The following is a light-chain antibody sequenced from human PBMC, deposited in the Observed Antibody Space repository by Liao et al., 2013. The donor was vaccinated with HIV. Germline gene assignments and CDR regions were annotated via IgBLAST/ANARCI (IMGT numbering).Light chain of an antibody. Sequence: SYELTQPPSVSVSPGQTARITCSGDVLPKQYAYWYQQKPGQAPVLVIYKDIERPSGIPERFSGANSGNTATLTISRVEAGDEADFYCQVWDSSSDQYVFGTGTKVTVL. CDR1: VLPKQY. V-gene: IGLV3-25*02. J-gene: IGLJ1*01. CDR3: QVWDSSSDQYV. CDR2: KDI.